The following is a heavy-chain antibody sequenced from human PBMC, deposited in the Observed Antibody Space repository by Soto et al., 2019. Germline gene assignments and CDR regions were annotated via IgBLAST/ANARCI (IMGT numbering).Heavy chain of an antibody. Sequence: PGGSLRLSCAASVFIFSSYSMNWVRQAPGKGLEWVSYISSSSSTIYYADSVKGRFTISRDNAKNSLYPQMNSLRAEDTAVYYCAKWFDPWGQGTLVTVSS. CDR3: AKWFDP. V-gene: IGHV3-48*01. CDR2: ISSSSSTI. CDR1: VFIFSSYS. J-gene: IGHJ5*02.